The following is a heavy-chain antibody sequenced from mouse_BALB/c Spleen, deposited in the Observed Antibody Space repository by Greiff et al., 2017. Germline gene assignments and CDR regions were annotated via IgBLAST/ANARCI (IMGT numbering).Heavy chain of an antibody. Sequence: EVKLMESGPELVKPGASVKISCKASGYSFTGYYMHWVKQSHVKSLEWIGRINPYNGATSYNQNFKDKASLTVDKSSSTAYMELHSLTSEDSAVYYCARGWDAYAMDYWGQGTSVTVSS. CDR3: ARGWDAYAMDY. J-gene: IGHJ4*01. CDR2: INPYNGAT. D-gene: IGHD4-1*01. CDR1: GYSFTGYY. V-gene: IGHV1-31*01.